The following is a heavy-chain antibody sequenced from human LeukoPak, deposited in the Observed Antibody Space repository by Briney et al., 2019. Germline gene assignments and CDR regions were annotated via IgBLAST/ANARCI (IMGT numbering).Heavy chain of an antibody. CDR1: GGSISSNYW. CDR2: IDWDDDK. Sequence: TLSLTCTVSGGSISSNYWSWIRQPPGKALEWLARIDWDDDKYYSTSLKTRLTISKDTSKNQVVLTMTNMDPVDTATYYCARMLAAAAGWFDPWGQGTLVTVSS. V-gene: IGHV2-70*11. J-gene: IGHJ5*02. CDR3: ARMLAAAAGWFDP. D-gene: IGHD6-13*01.